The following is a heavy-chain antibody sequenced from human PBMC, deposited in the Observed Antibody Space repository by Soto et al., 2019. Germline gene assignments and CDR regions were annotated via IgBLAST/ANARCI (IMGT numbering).Heavy chain of an antibody. D-gene: IGHD3-22*01. CDR2: VYYSGST. CDR1: GGSVSTGSYY. V-gene: IGHV4-61*01. Sequence: QVQLQESGPGLVKPSETLSLTCTVSGGSVSTGSYYWSWIRQSPGKGLEWIGYVYYSGSTNYNPSRPCRFTISVDTSNNQISLKLSSVTAADTAVYYCAILPKYFSDSRGYYGYFDYWGQGTLVTVSS. CDR3: AILPKYFSDSRGYYGYFDY. J-gene: IGHJ4*02.